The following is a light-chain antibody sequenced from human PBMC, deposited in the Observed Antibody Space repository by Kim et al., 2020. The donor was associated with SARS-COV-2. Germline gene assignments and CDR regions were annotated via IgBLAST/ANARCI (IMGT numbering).Light chain of an antibody. CDR2: SAS. J-gene: IGKJ2*02. V-gene: IGKV6D-21*02. CDR1: QNIGSS. Sequence: EIVLTQSPDFQSVRPKEKVTITCRASQNIGSSLHWYQQKPDQPPKLAIRSASQSISGIPSRFSGSGYGTDFTLTINSLEAEDTAAYYCQQSFGFPCTFGQGTKLEI. CDR3: QQSFGFPCT.